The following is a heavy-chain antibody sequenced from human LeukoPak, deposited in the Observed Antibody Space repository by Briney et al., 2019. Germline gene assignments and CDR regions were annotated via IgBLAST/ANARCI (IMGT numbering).Heavy chain of an antibody. CDR3: ARGIAS. CDR1: GGSTSSGSYF. Sequence: PSETLSLTCTVSGGSTSSGSYFWSWIRQPAGKGLEWIGRIYTSGSTNYNPSLKSRVTISVDTSKNQFSLQLSSVTAADTAVYYCARGIASWGQGTLVTVSS. V-gene: IGHV4-61*02. J-gene: IGHJ4*02. D-gene: IGHD2-15*01. CDR2: IYTSGST.